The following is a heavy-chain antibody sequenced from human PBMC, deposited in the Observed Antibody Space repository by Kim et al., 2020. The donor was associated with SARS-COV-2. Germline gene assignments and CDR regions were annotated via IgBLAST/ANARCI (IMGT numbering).Heavy chain of an antibody. V-gene: IGHV3-11*06. CDR3: ASFGSSWYTDAFDI. D-gene: IGHD6-13*01. Sequence: ADSVKCRFTISRDNAKNSLYLQMNSLRAEDTAVYYCASFGSSWYTDAFDIWGQGTMVTVSS. J-gene: IGHJ3*02.